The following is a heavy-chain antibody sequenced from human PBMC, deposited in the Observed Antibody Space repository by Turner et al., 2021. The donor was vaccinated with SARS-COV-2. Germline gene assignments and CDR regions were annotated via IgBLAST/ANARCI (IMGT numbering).Heavy chain of an antibody. CDR1: GFIFSTYG. V-gene: IGHV3-30*18. CDR3: AKARDGYNYFDY. CDR2: ISYDGSNK. J-gene: IGHJ4*02. D-gene: IGHD5-12*01. Sequence: QVQLVESGGGVVRPGRSLWRSCAASGFIFSTYGMHWVRQAPGKGLEWVAVISYDGSNKYYEDSVKGRFTISIDNSKNTLYLQMNSLRAEDTAVYYCAKARDGYNYFDYWGQGTLVTVSS.